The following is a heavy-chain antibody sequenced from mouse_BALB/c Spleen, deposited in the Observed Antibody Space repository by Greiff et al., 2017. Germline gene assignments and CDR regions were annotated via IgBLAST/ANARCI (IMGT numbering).Heavy chain of an antibody. V-gene: IGHV7-3*02. CDR2: IRNKANGYTT. Sequence: EVKVVESGGGLVQPGGSLRLSCATSGFTFTDYYMSWVRQPPGKALEWLGFIRNKANGYTTEYSASVKGRFTISRDNSQSILYLQMNTLRAEDSATYYCARESYYSSYAMDYWGQGTSVTVSS. J-gene: IGHJ4*01. CDR3: ARESYYSSYAMDY. D-gene: IGHD2-5*01. CDR1: GFTFTDYY.